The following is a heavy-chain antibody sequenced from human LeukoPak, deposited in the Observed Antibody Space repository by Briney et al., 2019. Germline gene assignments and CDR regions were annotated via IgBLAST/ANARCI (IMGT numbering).Heavy chain of an antibody. J-gene: IGHJ4*02. CDR3: AREQEEWELLYYFDC. CDR1: GFTFSSYG. V-gene: IGHV3-33*01. D-gene: IGHD1-26*01. CDR2: IWYDGSNK. Sequence: PGRSLRLSCAASGFTFSSYGMHWVRQAPGKGLEWVAVIWYDGSNKYYADSVKGRFTISRDNSKNTLYLQMNSLRAEDTAVYYCAREQEEWELLYYFDCWGQGTLVTVSS.